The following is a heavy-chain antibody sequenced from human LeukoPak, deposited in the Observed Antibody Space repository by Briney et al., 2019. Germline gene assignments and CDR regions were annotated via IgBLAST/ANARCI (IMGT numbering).Heavy chain of an antibody. CDR2: IYYSGST. CDR3: ARGAFRRIVVGTSYYYYMDV. Sequence: PSETLSLTCTVSGGSISSYYWSWIRQPPGKGLEWIGYIYYSGSTNYNPSFKSRVTISLDTSKNQFSLRLSSLTAADTAVYYCARGAFRRIVVGTSYYYYMDVWGKGTTVTVSS. V-gene: IGHV4-59*01. D-gene: IGHD3-22*01. CDR1: GGSISSYY. J-gene: IGHJ6*03.